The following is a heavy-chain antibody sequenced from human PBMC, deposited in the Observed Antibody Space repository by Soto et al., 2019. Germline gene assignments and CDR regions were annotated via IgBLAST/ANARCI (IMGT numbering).Heavy chain of an antibody. J-gene: IGHJ5*02. CDR2: IYYSGST. V-gene: IGHV4-59*01. D-gene: IGHD6-13*01. Sequence: SETLSLTWTVSGGSISSYYWNWIRQPPGKGLEWIGYIYYSGSTNYNPSLKSRVTISVDTSKNQFSLKLSSVTAADTAVYYCASGIAAAGPPNWFDPWGQGTLVTVSS. CDR1: GGSISSYY. CDR3: ASGIAAAGPPNWFDP.